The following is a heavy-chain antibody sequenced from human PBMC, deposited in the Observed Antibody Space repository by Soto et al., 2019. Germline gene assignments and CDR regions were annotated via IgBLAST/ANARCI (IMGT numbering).Heavy chain of an antibody. Sequence: PSETLSLTCAVYGGSFSGYYWSWIRQPPGKGLEWIGEINHSGSTNYNPSLKSRVTISVDTSKNQFSLKLSSVTAADTAVYYCARALVGATSSYYFDYSGQGTRVTVSS. D-gene: IGHD1-26*01. CDR3: ARALVGATSSYYFDY. J-gene: IGHJ4*02. CDR2: INHSGST. CDR1: GGSFSGYY. V-gene: IGHV4-34*01.